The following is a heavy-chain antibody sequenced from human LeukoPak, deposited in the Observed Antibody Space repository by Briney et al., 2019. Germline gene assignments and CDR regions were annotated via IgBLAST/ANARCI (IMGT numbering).Heavy chain of an antibody. CDR3: AKPILTGYYIFDY. CDR2: ISTGSTYI. Sequence: PGGSLRLSCAASGFTFSSYTMNWVRQAPGKGLEWVSSISTGSTYIYYADAVKGRFTISRDNAKNSLYLQMNSLRAEDTAVYYCAKPILTGYYIFDYWGQGTLVTVSS. V-gene: IGHV3-21*01. D-gene: IGHD3-9*01. J-gene: IGHJ4*02. CDR1: GFTFSSYT.